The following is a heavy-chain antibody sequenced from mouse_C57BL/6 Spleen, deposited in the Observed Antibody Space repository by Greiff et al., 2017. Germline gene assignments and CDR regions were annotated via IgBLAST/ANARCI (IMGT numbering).Heavy chain of an antibody. CDR2: IYPGDGDT. V-gene: IGHV1-82*01. CDR1: GYAFSSSW. D-gene: IGHD3-2*02. J-gene: IGHJ2*01. Sequence: QVQLKESGPELVKPGASVKISCKASGYAFSSSWMNWVKQRPGKGLEWIGRIYPGDGDTNYNGKFKGKATLTADKSSSPAYMQLSSLTSEDSAVYYSAREDGSGYVDFDYWGQGTTLTVSS. CDR3: AREDGSGYVDFDY.